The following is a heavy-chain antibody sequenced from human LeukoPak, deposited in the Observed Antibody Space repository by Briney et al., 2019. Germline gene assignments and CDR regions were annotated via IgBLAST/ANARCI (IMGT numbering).Heavy chain of an antibody. J-gene: IGHJ6*02. Sequence: SQTLSLTCTVSGGSISSGSYYWSWIRQPAGKGLEWIGRIYTSGSTNYNPSLKSRVTMSVDTSKNQFSLKLSSVTAADTAVYYCARDGMDVWGQGTTVTVSS. V-gene: IGHV4-61*02. CDR3: ARDGMDV. CDR2: IYTSGST. CDR1: GGSISSGSYY.